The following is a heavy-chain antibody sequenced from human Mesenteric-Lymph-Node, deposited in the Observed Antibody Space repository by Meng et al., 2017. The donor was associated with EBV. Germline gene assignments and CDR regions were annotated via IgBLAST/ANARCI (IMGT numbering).Heavy chain of an antibody. Sequence: RLRLQESGPRLVKPLETLSLTCTVSGGSISSSRYYWGWIRQPPGKGLEWIGSISYSGSTYSNPSLKSRVTISVDTSKTQFSLKLSSVTAADTAVYYCARGCLDTAMVDYYFDYWGQGTLVTVSS. CDR3: ARGCLDTAMVDYYFDY. CDR2: ISYSGST. V-gene: IGHV4-39*06. J-gene: IGHJ4*02. CDR1: GGSISSSRYY. D-gene: IGHD5-18*01.